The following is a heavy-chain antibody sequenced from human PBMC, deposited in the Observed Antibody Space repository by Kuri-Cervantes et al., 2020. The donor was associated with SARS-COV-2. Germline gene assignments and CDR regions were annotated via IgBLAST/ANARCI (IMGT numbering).Heavy chain of an antibody. J-gene: IGHJ4*02. V-gene: IGHV3-7*05. CDR2: IKQDGSEK. CDR1: GFTFSSYW. CDR3: ARDYYDSSGYSSFDY. D-gene: IGHD3-22*01. Sequence: GESLKISCAASGFTFSSYWMSWVRQAPGKGLEWVANIKQDGSEKYYVGSVKGRFTISRDNAKNSLYLQMNSPRAEDTAVYYCARDYYDSSGYSSFDYWGQGTLVTVSS.